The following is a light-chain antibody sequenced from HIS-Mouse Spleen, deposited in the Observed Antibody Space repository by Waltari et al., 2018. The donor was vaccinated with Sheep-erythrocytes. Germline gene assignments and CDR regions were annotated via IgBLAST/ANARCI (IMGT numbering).Light chain of an antibody. Sequence: QSALTQPASVSGSPGQSITISCTGTSSDVGRYNLLSWYQQHPGKAPKLMIYEGSKRPSGVSNRFSGSKSGNTASLTISGLQAEDEADYYCCSYAGSSTQVFGGGTKLTVL. CDR1: SSDVGRYNL. CDR3: CSYAGSSTQV. J-gene: IGLJ2*01. V-gene: IGLV2-23*01. CDR2: EGS.